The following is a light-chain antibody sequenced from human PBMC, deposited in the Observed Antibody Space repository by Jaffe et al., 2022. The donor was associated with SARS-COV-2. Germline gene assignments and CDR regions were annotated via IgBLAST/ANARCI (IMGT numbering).Light chain of an antibody. CDR3: QQYYPSRA. Sequence: EIVLTQSPGTLSLSPGERATLSCRASQSFSNNYLAWYQQKSGQAPRLLIYGVSTRASGIPDRFSGSGSGTDFTLTINRLEPEDFAVYYCQQYYPSRAFGPGTKVEIK. CDR1: QSFSNNY. J-gene: IGKJ3*01. CDR2: GVS. V-gene: IGKV3-20*01.